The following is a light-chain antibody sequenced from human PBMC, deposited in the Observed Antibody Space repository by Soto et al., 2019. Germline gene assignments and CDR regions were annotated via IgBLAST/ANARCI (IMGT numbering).Light chain of an antibody. CDR1: QSVSSN. CDR3: HQYGSSAWT. V-gene: IGKV3-20*01. CDR2: GAS. Sequence: EIVLTQSPGTLSLSPVERANLSCRASQSVSSNLAWYQQKPGQAPRLLIYGASSRATGIPDRFSGSGSGTDFTLIISRLEPEDFAVYYCHQYGSSAWTFGQGTKVDIK. J-gene: IGKJ1*01.